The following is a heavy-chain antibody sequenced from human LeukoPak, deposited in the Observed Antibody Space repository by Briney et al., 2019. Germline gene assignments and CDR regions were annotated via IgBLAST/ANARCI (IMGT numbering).Heavy chain of an antibody. V-gene: IGHV4-59*01. Sequence: SETLSLTCTVSGGSISSYYWSWIRQPPGKGLEWIGHIYYSGSTNYNPSLKSRVTISVDTSKNQFSLKLSSVTAADTAVYYCARGSSSSGLYYYYYMDVWGKGTTVTVSS. J-gene: IGHJ6*03. D-gene: IGHD6-6*01. CDR3: ARGSSSSGLYYYYYMDV. CDR1: GGSISSYY. CDR2: IYYSGST.